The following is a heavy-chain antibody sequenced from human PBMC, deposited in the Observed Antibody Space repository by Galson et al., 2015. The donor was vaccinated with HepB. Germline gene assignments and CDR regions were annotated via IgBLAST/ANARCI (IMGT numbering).Heavy chain of an antibody. Sequence: SLRLSCAASGFTVSSNYMSWVRQAPGKGLEWVSVIYSGGSTYYADSVKGRFAISRDNSKNTLYLQMNSLRAEDTAVYYCARGGRYSGSYYEEKGIDYWGQGTLVTVSS. CDR3: ARGGRYSGSYYEEKGIDY. V-gene: IGHV3-53*01. J-gene: IGHJ4*02. CDR1: GFTVSSNY. D-gene: IGHD1-26*01. CDR2: IYSGGST.